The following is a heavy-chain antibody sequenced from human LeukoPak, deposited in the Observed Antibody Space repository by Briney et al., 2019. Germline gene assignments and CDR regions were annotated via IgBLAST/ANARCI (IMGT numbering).Heavy chain of an antibody. Sequence: SETLSLTCTVSGGSITSYYWSWIRQPAGKGLEWIGHINTGGSSNYNPSLKSRVTMSLDRSKNQFSLKLSPVTAADTAVYYYARAGYYENRGGDVFDMWGQGTMVTVSS. V-gene: IGHV4-4*07. CDR3: ARAGYYENRGGDVFDM. J-gene: IGHJ3*02. D-gene: IGHD3-22*01. CDR2: INTGGSS. CDR1: GGSITSYY.